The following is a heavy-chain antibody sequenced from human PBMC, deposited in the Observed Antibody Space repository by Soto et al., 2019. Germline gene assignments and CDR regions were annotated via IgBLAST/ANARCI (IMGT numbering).Heavy chain of an antibody. D-gene: IGHD5-12*01. CDR3: ARVDIVTTNWFEP. J-gene: IGHJ5*02. Sequence: PSETLSLTCAVYGGSFSGYYWSWIRQPPGKGLEWIGEINHRGYTTYNPSLKSRVTISEDTSKNQFSLKLSSVTAADTAVYYCARVDIVTTNWFEPWGQGTPVTVSS. V-gene: IGHV4-34*01. CDR1: GGSFSGYY. CDR2: INHRGYT.